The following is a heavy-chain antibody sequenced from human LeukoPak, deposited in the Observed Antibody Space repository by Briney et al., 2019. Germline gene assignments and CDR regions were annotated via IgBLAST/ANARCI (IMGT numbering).Heavy chain of an antibody. Sequence: GASVKVSCKASGYTFGIYGISWVRQAPGQGLEWMAWISPYDGDTNYARKFEGRVTMTTETSTNTAYMELRSLRSDDTAIYYCARDYCTRGGDCYKEDLFDPWGQGTLVTVSA. D-gene: IGHD2-21*02. J-gene: IGHJ5*02. CDR3: ARDYCTRGGDCYKEDLFDP. V-gene: IGHV1-18*01. CDR1: GYTFGIYG. CDR2: ISPYDGDT.